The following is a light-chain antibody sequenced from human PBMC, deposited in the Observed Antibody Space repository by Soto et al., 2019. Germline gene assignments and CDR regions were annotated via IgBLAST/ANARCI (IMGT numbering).Light chain of an antibody. J-gene: IGLJ1*01. CDR2: EVN. CDR3: SSYTTSSTFV. Sequence: QSALTQPASVSGSPGQSITISCTGTSSDVGGYNFVSWYRQDPGKAPKLLIYEVNNRPSGISNRFSGSKSGILASLTISGLQAEDEADYYCSSYTTSSTFVFGSGTQLTVL. V-gene: IGLV2-14*01. CDR1: SSDVGGYNF.